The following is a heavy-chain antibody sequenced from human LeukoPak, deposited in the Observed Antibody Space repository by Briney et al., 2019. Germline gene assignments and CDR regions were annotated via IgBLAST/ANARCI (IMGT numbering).Heavy chain of an antibody. V-gene: IGHV3-48*04. CDR2: ISSSSSTI. CDR1: GFTFSSYS. CDR3: ARGTLRAAGREYYFDY. Sequence: PGGSLRLSCAASGFTFSSYSMNWVRQAPGKGLEWVSYISSSSSTIYYADSVKGRFTISRDNAKNSLYLQMNSLRAEDTAVYYCARGTLRAAGREYYFDYWGQGTLVTVSS. D-gene: IGHD6-13*01. J-gene: IGHJ4*02.